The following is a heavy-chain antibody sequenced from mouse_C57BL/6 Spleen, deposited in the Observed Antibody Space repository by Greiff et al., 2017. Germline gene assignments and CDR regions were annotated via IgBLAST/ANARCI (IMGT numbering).Heavy chain of an antibody. Sequence: VQLQQSGAELVKPGASVKISCKASGYAFSSYWMNWVKQRPGKGLEWIGQIYPGDGDTNYNGKFKGKDTLTADKSSSTAYMRLSSLTSEDSAVXFCAKAYGNRYWYFDYWGTGTTVTVSS. D-gene: IGHD2-1*01. CDR3: AKAYGNRYWYFDY. CDR2: IYPGDGDT. CDR1: GYAFSSYW. V-gene: IGHV1-80*01. J-gene: IGHJ1*03.